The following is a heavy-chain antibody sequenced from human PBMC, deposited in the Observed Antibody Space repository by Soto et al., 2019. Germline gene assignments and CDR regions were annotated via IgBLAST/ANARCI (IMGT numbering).Heavy chain of an antibody. CDR3: ARREYSSSSPVDS. CDR1: GGSISSSSYY. J-gene: IGHJ4*02. V-gene: IGHV4-39*01. CDR2: IYYSGST. Sequence: LSLTCTVSGGSISSSSYYWGWIRQPPGKGLEWIGSIYYSGSTYYNPSLKSRVTISVDTSKNQFSLKLSSVTAADTAVYYCARREYSSSSPVDSWGQGLLVTVPP. D-gene: IGHD6-6*01.